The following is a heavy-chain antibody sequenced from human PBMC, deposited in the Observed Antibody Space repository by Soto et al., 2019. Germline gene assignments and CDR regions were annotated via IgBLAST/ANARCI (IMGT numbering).Heavy chain of an antibody. CDR2: IYYSGST. J-gene: IGHJ6*02. CDR3: ARRLYYDSSGFEGGGMDV. Sequence: SETLSLTCTVSGGSISSSRYYWGWIRQPPGKGLEWIGSIYYSGSTYYNPSLKSRVTISVDTSKNQFSLKLSSVTAADTAVYYCARRLYYDSSGFEGGGMDVWGQGT. D-gene: IGHD3-22*01. CDR1: GGSISSSRYY. V-gene: IGHV4-39*01.